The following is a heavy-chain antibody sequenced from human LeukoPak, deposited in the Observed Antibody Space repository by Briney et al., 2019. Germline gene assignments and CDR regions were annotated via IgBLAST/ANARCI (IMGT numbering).Heavy chain of an antibody. CDR3: ARGVNRQDIVVVVAATSGWFDP. J-gene: IGHJ5*02. D-gene: IGHD2-15*01. Sequence: GGSLRLSCAASGFTFSSYSMNWVRQAPGKGLEWVSSISSSSSYIYYADSVKGRFTISRDNAKNSLYLQMNSLRAEDTAVYYCARGVNRQDIVVVVAATSGWFDPWGQGTLVTVSS. CDR2: ISSSSSYI. V-gene: IGHV3-21*01. CDR1: GFTFSSYS.